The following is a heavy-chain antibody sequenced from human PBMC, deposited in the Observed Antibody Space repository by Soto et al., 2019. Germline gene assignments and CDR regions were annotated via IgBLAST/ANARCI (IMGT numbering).Heavy chain of an antibody. Sequence: PSETLSVTCTVSGGSISSNYWSWIRQPPGKEMEWIGYINSRRTTNYNSALESRAIISADTSKNQFSLKLNSVTAADTAVYYCARELPGGSRSPQFDYWGQGILITVSS. J-gene: IGHJ4*02. CDR1: GGSISSNY. D-gene: IGHD1-26*01. CDR3: ARELPGGSRSPQFDY. V-gene: IGHV4-59*01. CDR2: INSRRTT.